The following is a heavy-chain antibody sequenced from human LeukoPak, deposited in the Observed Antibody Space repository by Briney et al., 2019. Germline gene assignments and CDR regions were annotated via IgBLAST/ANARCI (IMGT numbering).Heavy chain of an antibody. CDR3: AHRGYNDGFDY. CDR2: VYWSDDK. J-gene: IGHJ4*02. CDR1: GFSLSSSGVC. D-gene: IGHD5-18*01. Sequence: GSGPTLVNPTQTLTLTCTFSGFSLSSSGVCVGWIRQPPGKALEWLALVYWSDDKRYGPSLKSGLTITKDTSKNQVVLTMTNFDPVDTATYYCAHRGYNDGFDYWGQGTLVTVSS. V-gene: IGHV2-5*01.